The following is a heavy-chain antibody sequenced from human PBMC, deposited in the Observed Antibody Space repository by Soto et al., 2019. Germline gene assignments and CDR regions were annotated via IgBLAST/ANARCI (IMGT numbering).Heavy chain of an antibody. J-gene: IGHJ4*02. CDR3: DRTRYYDFWRIDY. V-gene: IGHV4-30-4*01. D-gene: IGHD3-3*01. CDR2: MHKSGSA. CDR1: DGSISSGDYY. Sequence: KTSETLSLTCTVSDGSISSGDYYWSWIRQPPGKGLEWIGYMHKSGSAYYNPSLKGRPTISIDTSMNQFSLKVNSVTAADTAVYFCDRTRYYDFWRIDYWGQGTLVTVSS.